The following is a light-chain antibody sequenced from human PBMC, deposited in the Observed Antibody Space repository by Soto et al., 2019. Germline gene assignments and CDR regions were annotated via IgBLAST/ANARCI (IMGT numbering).Light chain of an antibody. V-gene: IGKV3-20*01. J-gene: IGKJ5*01. CDR1: QSVTSSY. CDR2: GAS. Sequence: EIVLTQSPGTLSLSAGERATLSCRSSQSVTSSYLAWYQQKPGQAPRLLICGASSRATGIPDRFSGSGSGTDFTLTISRLEPEDLAVYYCQQYGSSSISCGQGTRREIK. CDR3: QQYGSSSIS.